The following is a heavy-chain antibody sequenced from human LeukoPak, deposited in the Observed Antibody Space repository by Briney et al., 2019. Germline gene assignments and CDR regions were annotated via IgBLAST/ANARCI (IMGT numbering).Heavy chain of an antibody. J-gene: IGHJ4*02. CDR2: ISSSSTYI. CDR1: GFTFSSYS. CDR3: ARDINEREGCSSDY. V-gene: IGHV3-21*01. D-gene: IGHD6-6*01. Sequence: PGGSLRLSCAASGFTFSSYSMNWVRQAPGKGLEWVSSISSSSTYIYYADSVKGRFTISRDNAKNSLYLQMNSLRAEDTAVYYCARDINEREGCSSDYWGQGTQFTVSS.